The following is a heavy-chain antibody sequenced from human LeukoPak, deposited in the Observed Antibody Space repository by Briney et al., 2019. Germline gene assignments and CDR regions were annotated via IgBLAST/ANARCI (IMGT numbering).Heavy chain of an antibody. D-gene: IGHD6-19*01. V-gene: IGHV3-30*18. Sequence: GGSLRLSCAASGFTFSNFGMHWVRQAPGRGLEWVAVASYDGTDKYYGDSVKGRFTISRDNSKNTLYLQMNSLTTEDTAVYYCAKLSVSVIAVATKGAAFDVWGQGTMVIVSS. CDR1: GFTFSNFG. J-gene: IGHJ3*01. CDR2: ASYDGTDK. CDR3: AKLSVSVIAVATKGAAFDV.